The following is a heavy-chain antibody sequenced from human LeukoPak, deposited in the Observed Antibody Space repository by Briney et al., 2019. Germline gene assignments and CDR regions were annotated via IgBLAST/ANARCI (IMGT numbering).Heavy chain of an antibody. CDR2: INPNSGGT. Sequence: ASMKVSCKASGYTFTGYCMHWVRQAPGQGLEWMGWINPNSGGTNYAQKFQGRVTMTRDTSISTAYMELSRLRSDDTAVYYCARGAWIQGPHDYWGQGTLVTVSS. CDR3: ARGAWIQGPHDY. J-gene: IGHJ4*02. D-gene: IGHD5-18*01. V-gene: IGHV1-2*02. CDR1: GYTFTGYC.